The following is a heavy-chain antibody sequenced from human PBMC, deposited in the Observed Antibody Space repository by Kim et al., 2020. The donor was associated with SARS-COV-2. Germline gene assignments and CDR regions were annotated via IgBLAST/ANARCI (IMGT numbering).Heavy chain of an antibody. CDR3: ARNIGDTAMVIGWFDP. J-gene: IGHJ5*02. Sequence: SETLSLTCTVSGGSISSGSYYWIWIRQPAGKGLEWIGRIHTSGSTNNNPSLKSRVTISVDTSKNQFSLKLSSVTAADTAVYYCARNIGDTAMVIGWFDPWGQGPLVTVSS. D-gene: IGHD5-18*01. CDR2: IHTSGST. V-gene: IGHV4-61*02. CDR1: GGSISSGSYY.